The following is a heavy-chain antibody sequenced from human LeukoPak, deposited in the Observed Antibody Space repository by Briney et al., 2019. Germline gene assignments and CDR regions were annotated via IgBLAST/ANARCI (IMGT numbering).Heavy chain of an antibody. CDR1: GGSFSGYY. Sequence: PSETLSLTCAVYGGSFSGYYWSWIRQPPGKGLGWIGEINHSGSTNYNPSLKSRVTISVDTSKNQFSLKLSSVTAADTAVYYCARGKGYSYGRSVWFDPWGQGTLVTVSS. V-gene: IGHV4-34*01. CDR3: ARGKGYSYGRSVWFDP. D-gene: IGHD5-18*01. J-gene: IGHJ5*02. CDR2: INHSGST.